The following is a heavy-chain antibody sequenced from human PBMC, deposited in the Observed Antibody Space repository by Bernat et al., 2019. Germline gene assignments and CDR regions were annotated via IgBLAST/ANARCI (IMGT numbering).Heavy chain of an antibody. Sequence: QVQLVQSGAEVKKPGASVKVSCKASGYTFTSYGISWVRQAPGQGLEWMGWISAYIGNTNYAQKLQGRVTRTTDTSTSTAYMELRSLRSDDTAVYYCARLGTLTVDPHRPAWVHYYYMDVWGKGTTVTVSS. CDR3: ARLGTLTVDPHRPAWVHYYYMDV. D-gene: IGHD4-23*01. V-gene: IGHV1-18*01. CDR2: ISAYIGNT. CDR1: GYTFTSYG. J-gene: IGHJ6*03.